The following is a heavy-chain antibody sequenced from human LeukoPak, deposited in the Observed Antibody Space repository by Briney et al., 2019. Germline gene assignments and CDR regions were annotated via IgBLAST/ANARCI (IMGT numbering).Heavy chain of an antibody. CDR1: GYTFTSYD. CDR3: ARPSVGYDFWSVYLYYFDY. CDR2: MNPNSGNT. V-gene: IGHV1-8*03. J-gene: IGHJ4*02. Sequence: ASVKVSCKASGYTFTSYDINWVRQATGQGLEWMGWMNPNSGNTGYAQKFQGRVTITRNTSISTAYMELSSLRSEDTAVYYCARPSVGYDFWSVYLYYFDYWGQGTLVTVSS. D-gene: IGHD3-3*01.